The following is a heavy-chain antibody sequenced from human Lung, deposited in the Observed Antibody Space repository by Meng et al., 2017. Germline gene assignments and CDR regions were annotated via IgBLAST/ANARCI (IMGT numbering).Heavy chain of an antibody. CDR3: ARYVPNGSFWYFDF. D-gene: IGHD6-13*01. CDR1: GYIFTNYE. CDR2: ISVKNGEA. J-gene: IGHJ2*01. Sequence: VQLVQSGADAKKPGASMKVSCKASGYIFTNYEISWVRQAPGQGLEWMGWISVKNGEAKYPQNFQGRVTMTTDTTTSTAYMELRSLTSDDTAVYYCARYVPNGSFWYFDFWGRGTLVTVSS. V-gene: IGHV1-18*01.